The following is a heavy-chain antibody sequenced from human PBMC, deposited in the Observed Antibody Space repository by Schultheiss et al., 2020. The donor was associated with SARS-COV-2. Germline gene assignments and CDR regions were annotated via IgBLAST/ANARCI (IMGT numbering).Heavy chain of an antibody. CDR1: GFTFSSYA. D-gene: IGHD6-19*01. CDR2: IRSKAYGGTT. CDR3: TRVPGIAVAGADY. J-gene: IGHJ4*02. V-gene: IGHV3-49*04. Sequence: GGSLRLSCAASGFTFSSYAMSWVRQAPGKGLEWVGFIRSKAYGGTTEYAASVKGRFTISRDDSKSIAYLQMNSLKTEDTAVYYCTRVPGIAVAGADYWGQGTLVTVSS.